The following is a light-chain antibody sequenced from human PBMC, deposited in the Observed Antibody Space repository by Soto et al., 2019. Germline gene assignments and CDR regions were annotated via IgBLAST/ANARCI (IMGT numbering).Light chain of an antibody. Sequence: QSVLTQPPSVPGVPGQRVTISCTGSSSNIRAGYDVHWYQQLPGTAPKLLIYGNSNRPSGVPDRFSGSKSGTSASLAITGLQAEDEADYYCQSYDSSLSGYVVFGGGTKVTVL. CDR2: GNS. CDR1: SSNIRAGYD. J-gene: IGLJ2*01. V-gene: IGLV1-40*01. CDR3: QSYDSSLSGYVV.